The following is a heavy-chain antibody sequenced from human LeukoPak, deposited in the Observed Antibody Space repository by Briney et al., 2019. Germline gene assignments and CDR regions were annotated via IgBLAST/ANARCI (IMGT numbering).Heavy chain of an antibody. J-gene: IGHJ4*02. V-gene: IGHV3-30*02. D-gene: IGHD3-10*01. CDR1: GFTSSSYG. CDR2: IRYDGSNK. Sequence: GGSLRLSCAASGFTSSSYGMHWVRQAPGKGLEWVAFIRYDGSNKYYADSVKGRFTISRDNANNSLYLEMNNLRAEDTAVYYCARDRVLLTGIGFDYWGQGILVTVSP. CDR3: ARDRVLLTGIGFDY.